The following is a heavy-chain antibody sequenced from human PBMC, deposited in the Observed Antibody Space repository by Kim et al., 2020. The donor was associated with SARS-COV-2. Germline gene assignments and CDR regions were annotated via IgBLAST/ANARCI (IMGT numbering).Heavy chain of an antibody. CDR1: GFTFSSYG. CDR2: IWYDGSNK. Sequence: GGSLRLSCAASGFTFSSYGMHWVRQAPGKGLEWVAVIWYDGSNKYYADSVKGRFTISRDNSKNTLYLQMNSLRAEDTAVYYCARDREGLDSSPPGLGYWGQGTLVTVSS. V-gene: IGHV3-33*08. J-gene: IGHJ4*02. D-gene: IGHD3-22*01. CDR3: ARDREGLDSSPPGLGY.